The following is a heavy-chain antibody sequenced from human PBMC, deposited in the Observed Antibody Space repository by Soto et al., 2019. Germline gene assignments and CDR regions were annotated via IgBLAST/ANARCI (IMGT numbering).Heavy chain of an antibody. CDR2: ISPSGGDT. CDR3: AKRVEYSSSWAYFDH. D-gene: IGHD6-6*01. Sequence: EVQLLESGGGLVQPGGSLRLSCAASGFIFSDYAMSWVRQAPGKGLEWVSAISPSGGDTYDADSVKGRFAISRDNSKNTLSLQMNNLRAGDTAIYYCAKRVEYSSSWAYFDHWGRGTLVIVSS. CDR1: GFIFSDYA. V-gene: IGHV3-23*01. J-gene: IGHJ4*02.